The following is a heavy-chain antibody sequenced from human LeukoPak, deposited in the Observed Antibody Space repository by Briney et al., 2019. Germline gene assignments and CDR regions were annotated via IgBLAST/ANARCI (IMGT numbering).Heavy chain of an antibody. D-gene: IGHD2-8*01. CDR3: ARGTVLTGYASFDY. CDR2: INHSGST. CDR1: GGSLSDYY. V-gene: IGHV4-34*01. Sequence: PSETLSLTCGVYGGSLSDYYWTWIRQPPGKGLEWIGEINHSGSTNYNPSLKSRVTILVDTSKSQFSLKMRSVTAADTAVYYCARGTVLTGYASFDYWGLGTLVTVSS. J-gene: IGHJ4*02.